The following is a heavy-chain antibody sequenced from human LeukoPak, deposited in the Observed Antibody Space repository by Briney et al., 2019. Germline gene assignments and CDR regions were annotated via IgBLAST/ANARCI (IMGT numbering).Heavy chain of an antibody. CDR1: GYKFTDFA. Sequence: GASVEVSCKASGYKFTDFAIHWVRQAPGQRLQWMGWINTDTRKPTYGQGFTGRFVLSLDTSVSTTYLQISGLKPEYTAVYYCAREGTGVAYDHWGQGTLVTVS. CDR2: INTDTRKP. J-gene: IGHJ4*02. CDR3: AREGTGVAYDH. V-gene: IGHV7-4-1*02. D-gene: IGHD3/OR15-3a*01.